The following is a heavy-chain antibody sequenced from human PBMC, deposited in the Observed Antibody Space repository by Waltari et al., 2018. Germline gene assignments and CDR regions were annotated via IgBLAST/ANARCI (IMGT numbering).Heavy chain of an antibody. CDR2: ISGSGGST. D-gene: IGHD6-19*01. CDR3: AKGALHSNGARESLYYYYGMDV. CDR1: GFTFSSYA. Sequence: EVQLLESGGGLVQPGGSLRLSCAASGFTFSSYAMSWVRQAPGKGLEWVSAISGSGGSTYYADSVKGRFTISRDNSKNTLYLQMNSLRAEDTAVYYCAKGALHSNGARESLYYYYGMDVWGQGTTVTVSS. J-gene: IGHJ6*02. V-gene: IGHV3-23*01.